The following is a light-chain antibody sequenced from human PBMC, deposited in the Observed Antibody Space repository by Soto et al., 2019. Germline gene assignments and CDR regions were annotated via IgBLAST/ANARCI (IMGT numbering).Light chain of an antibody. CDR3: CSYAGSSTAYV. Sequence: QSLLTQPASVSGSPGQSITISCSGTSSDVGSYNLVSWYQQHPGKAPKLMIYEGSKRPSGVSNRFSGSKSGNTASLTISGLPAEDEADYYCCSYAGSSTAYVFGDGTKVTV. CDR2: EGS. J-gene: IGLJ1*01. CDR1: SSDVGSYNL. V-gene: IGLV2-23*01.